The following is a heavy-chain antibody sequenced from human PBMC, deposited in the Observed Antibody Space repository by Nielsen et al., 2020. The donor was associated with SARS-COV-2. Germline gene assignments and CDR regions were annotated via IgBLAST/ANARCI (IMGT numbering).Heavy chain of an antibody. CDR3: ARGSAPASYYYYGMDV. Sequence: SETLSLTCAVSGGSISSSNWWSWVRQPPGKGLEWIGEIYHSGSTNYNPSLKSRVTISVDKSKNQFSLKPSSVTAADTAVYYCARGSAPASYYYYGMDVWGQGTTVTVSS. V-gene: IGHV4-4*02. D-gene: IGHD2-2*01. CDR2: IYHSGST. CDR1: GGSISSSNW. J-gene: IGHJ6*02.